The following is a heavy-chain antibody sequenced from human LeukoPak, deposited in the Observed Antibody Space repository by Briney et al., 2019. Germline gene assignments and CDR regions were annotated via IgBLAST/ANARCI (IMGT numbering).Heavy chain of an antibody. Sequence: ASVKVSCKASGYTFTDYYMHWVRQAPGRGLEWMGWINPNSGTNYAEKFQGRVTVTRDTSISTAYMDLSRLRSDDTAVYYCARGYGSGPNYYYVMDVWGQGTTVTVSS. V-gene: IGHV1-2*02. D-gene: IGHD3-10*01. CDR2: INPNSGT. J-gene: IGHJ6*02. CDR1: GYTFTDYY. CDR3: ARGYGSGPNYYYVMDV.